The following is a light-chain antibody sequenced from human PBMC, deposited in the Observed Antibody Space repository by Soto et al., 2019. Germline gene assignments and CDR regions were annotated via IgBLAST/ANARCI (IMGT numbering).Light chain of an antibody. CDR3: QTWGTGRPWV. V-gene: IGLV4-69*01. Sequence: QPVLTQSPSASASPGASVKLTCTLSSGHSSYAIAWHQQQPEKGPRYLMKLNSDGSHSKGDGIPDRFSGSSSGAERYLTISCLQSEDETDYYCQTWGTGRPWVFGGGTKVTVL. CDR1: SGHSSYA. CDR2: LNSDGSH. J-gene: IGLJ3*02.